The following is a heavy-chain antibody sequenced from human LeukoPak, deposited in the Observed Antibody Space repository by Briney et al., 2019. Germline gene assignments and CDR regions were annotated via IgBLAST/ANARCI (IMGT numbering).Heavy chain of an antibody. D-gene: IGHD3-16*01. J-gene: IGHJ4*02. CDR2: INPNSGVT. Sequence: ASVKVSCKASGYTFIAYYIHWVRQAPRQGLEWMGWINPNSGVTNYAQKFQGRVTMTRDTSVSTVYMEVGRLRSDDTAVYYCARWESNAYLLKWGQGTLVTVSS. V-gene: IGHV1-2*02. CDR3: ARWESNAYLLK. CDR1: GYTFIAYY.